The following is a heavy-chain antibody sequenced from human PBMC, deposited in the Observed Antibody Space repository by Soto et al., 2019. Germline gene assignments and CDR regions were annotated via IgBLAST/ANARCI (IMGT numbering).Heavy chain of an antibody. CDR2: ISYDGSYQ. CDR1: GXTFKSYW. Sequence: PXGSLRLSCAASGXTFKSYWMHWVRQAPGKGLEWVAVISYDGSYQYYSDAVKGRFTISIDNSENTLNLQMNSLRVEDSAMYYCAQDGRSGSVTRPDHWGQGPLVTV. V-gene: IGHV3-30*18. CDR3: AQDGRSGSVTRPDH. J-gene: IGHJ4*02. D-gene: IGHD1-26*01.